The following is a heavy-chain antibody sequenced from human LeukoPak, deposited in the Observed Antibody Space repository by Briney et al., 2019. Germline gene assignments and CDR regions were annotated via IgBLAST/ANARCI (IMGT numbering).Heavy chain of an antibody. CDR3: ARVGPLVVPAGGFDY. J-gene: IGHJ4*02. CDR1: GFTFSSYW. CDR2: IKQDGSEK. D-gene: IGHD2-2*01. Sequence: GGSLRLSCAASGFTFSSYWMSWFRQAPGKGLEWVANIKQDGSEKYYVDSVKGRFTISRDNAKNSLYLQMNSLRAEDTAVYYCARVGPLVVPAGGFDYWGQGTLVTVSS. V-gene: IGHV3-7*01.